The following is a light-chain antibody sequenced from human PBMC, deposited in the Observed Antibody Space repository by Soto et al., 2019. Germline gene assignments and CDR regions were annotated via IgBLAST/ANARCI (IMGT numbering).Light chain of an antibody. J-gene: IGLJ3*02. V-gene: IGLV2-14*03. CDR3: NSYAGGDSLV. CDR2: DVN. Sequence: QPVLTQPASVSGSPGQSITFSCTGTGLDVGLYNYVSWYQQHPGKAPNLIIYDVNRRPSGVSYRFSGSKSGNTATLTISGLQTEDEADYYCNSYAGGDSLVFGGGTKLTVL. CDR1: GLDVGLYNY.